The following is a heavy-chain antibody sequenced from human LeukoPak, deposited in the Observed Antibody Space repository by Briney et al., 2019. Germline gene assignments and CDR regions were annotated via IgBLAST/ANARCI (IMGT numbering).Heavy chain of an antibody. Sequence: PSETLSLTCAVYGGSFSGYYWSWIRQPPGKGLEWIGEINHSGITYYNPSLKSRVTISVDTSKNQFSLKLSSVTAADTAVYYCARDLRFLEWYELIYWGQGTLVTVSS. CDR1: GGSFSGYY. CDR3: ARDLRFLEWYELIY. J-gene: IGHJ4*02. V-gene: IGHV4-34*09. CDR2: INHSGIT. D-gene: IGHD3-3*01.